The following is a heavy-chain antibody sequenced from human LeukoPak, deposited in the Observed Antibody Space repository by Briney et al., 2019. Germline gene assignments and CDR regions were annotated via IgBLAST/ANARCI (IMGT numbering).Heavy chain of an antibody. CDR2: IFSSGNN. D-gene: IGHD1-26*01. V-gene: IGHV4-61*02. J-gene: IGHJ6*03. CDR1: GGSMSSGTYY. Sequence: SETLSLTCTVSGGSMSSGTYYWSWIRQPAGKGLEYIGRIFSSGNNNYNPSLKSRATMSTDTSKNQFSLKLSSVTAADTAVYYCARDGPYSGSYYYYYMDVWGKGTTVTVSS. CDR3: ARDGPYSGSYYYYYMDV.